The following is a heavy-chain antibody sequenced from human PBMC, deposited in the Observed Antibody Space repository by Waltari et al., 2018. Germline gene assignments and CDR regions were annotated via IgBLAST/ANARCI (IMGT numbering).Heavy chain of an antibody. CDR3: ARGPIASAALDL. CDR1: GFTFRHYG. Sequence: QVKLVESGGGVVQPGRSLTLSCGASGFTFRHYGFHWVRQAPGKGLGGVAGLGQDGTNPYYADSVKGRCTISRDNSKSTLYLQMNGLRVEDTAVYYCARGPIASAALDLWGPGTLVTVSS. J-gene: IGHJ5*02. CDR2: LGQDGTNP. V-gene: IGHV3-33*01. D-gene: IGHD6-25*01.